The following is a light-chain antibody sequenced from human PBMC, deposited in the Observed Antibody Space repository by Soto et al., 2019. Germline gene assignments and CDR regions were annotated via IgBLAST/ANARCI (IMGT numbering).Light chain of an antibody. CDR2: SAF. CDR3: QQYNDWPLT. J-gene: IGKJ1*01. CDR1: QSVSSN. V-gene: IGKV3-15*01. Sequence: EIVMTQSPVTLSVSPGERVTLSFRASQSVSSNLAWYQQKPGQAPSLLIYSAFTRATGIPARFSGTGSGTEFTLTISSLQSEDFALYYCQQYNDWPLTFGQGTKVDI.